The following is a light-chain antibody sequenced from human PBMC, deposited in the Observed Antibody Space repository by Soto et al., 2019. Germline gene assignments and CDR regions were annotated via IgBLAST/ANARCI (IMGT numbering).Light chain of an antibody. V-gene: IGKV3-20*01. CDR2: GAS. CDR1: QSISNNY. Sequence: EIVLTQSPGTLSLSPGERATLSCRASQSISNNYLARYQQKPGQAPRLLIYGASSRAPGIPDRFYGSGSGTDFTLTITRLEPEDFALYYCQQYGTSPRTFGQGTKLEIK. J-gene: IGKJ2*01. CDR3: QQYGTSPRT.